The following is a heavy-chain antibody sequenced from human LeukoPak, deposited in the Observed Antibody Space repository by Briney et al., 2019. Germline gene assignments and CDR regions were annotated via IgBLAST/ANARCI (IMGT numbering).Heavy chain of an antibody. V-gene: IGHV4-59*01. CDR3: ARDRGSYYAFDI. J-gene: IGHJ3*02. Sequence: SATLSLTCTVSGASISSYYWSWIRQPPGKGLEWIGHIYYSGSTNYNPSLKSRVTISVDTSKNQFSPKLSSMTAADTAMYYCARDRGSYYAFDIWGQGTMVTVSS. CDR1: GASISSYY. D-gene: IGHD1-1*01. CDR2: IYYSGST.